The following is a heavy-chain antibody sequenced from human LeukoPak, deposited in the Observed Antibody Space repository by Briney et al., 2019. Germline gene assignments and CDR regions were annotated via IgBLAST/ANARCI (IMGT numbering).Heavy chain of an antibody. CDR1: GFTFSSYA. Sequence: AGGSLRLSCAASGFTFSSYAMSWVRQAPGKGLEWVSAISGSGGSTYYAYSVKGRFTISRDNSKNTLYLQMNSLRAEDTAVYYCAKGGDCGGDCYTTDFDYWGQGTLVTVSS. CDR2: ISGSGGST. CDR3: AKGGDCGGDCYTTDFDY. J-gene: IGHJ4*02. D-gene: IGHD2-21*02. V-gene: IGHV3-23*01.